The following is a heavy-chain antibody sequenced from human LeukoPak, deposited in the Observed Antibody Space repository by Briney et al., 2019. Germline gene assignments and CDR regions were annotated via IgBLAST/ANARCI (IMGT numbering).Heavy chain of an antibody. J-gene: IGHJ4*02. CDR1: GFTFSSYA. Sequence: GGSLRLSCAASGFTFSSYAMHWVSQAPGKGLEWVAVISYDGSNKYYADSVKGRFTISRDNSKNTLYLQMNSLRAEDTAVYYCARDSSLWFGELFRWGQGALVTVSS. D-gene: IGHD3-10*01. CDR3: ARDSSLWFGELFR. V-gene: IGHV3-30-3*01. CDR2: ISYDGSNK.